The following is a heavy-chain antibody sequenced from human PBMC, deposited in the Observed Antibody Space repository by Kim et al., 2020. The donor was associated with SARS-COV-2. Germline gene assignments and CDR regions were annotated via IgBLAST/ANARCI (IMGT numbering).Heavy chain of an antibody. V-gene: IGHV4-39*01. Sequence: LKSRVTISVDTSTNQFSLKLSSVTAADTAVYYCARHEGPIVVVTAIPFDYWGQGTLVTVSS. D-gene: IGHD2-21*02. J-gene: IGHJ4*02. CDR3: ARHEGPIVVVTAIPFDY.